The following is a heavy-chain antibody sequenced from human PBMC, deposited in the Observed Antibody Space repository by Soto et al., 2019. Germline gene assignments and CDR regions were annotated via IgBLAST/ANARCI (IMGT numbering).Heavy chain of an antibody. CDR2: SYTSGST. V-gene: IGHV4-4*07. CDR1: GVSISSDY. D-gene: IGHD3-16*02. Sequence: SETLSLTCTVSGVSISSDYWSWMRQPAGKALEWIGRSYTSGSTIYNLSLQSRVSMSLDTDKNQFSLRLTSVTAADTAIYYCARDPGGYDYVWGNYRLLNYFDPWGQGTLVTAPQ. J-gene: IGHJ5*02. CDR3: ARDPGGYDYVWGNYRLLNYFDP.